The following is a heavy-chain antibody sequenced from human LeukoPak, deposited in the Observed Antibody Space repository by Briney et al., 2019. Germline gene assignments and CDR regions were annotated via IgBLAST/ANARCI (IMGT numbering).Heavy chain of an antibody. CDR1: GGSISSYY. Sequence: PSETLPLTCTVSGGSISSYYCSWFRHPPGKELEWIGYMYYSGSTNYNPSLKGRVTISVDMSKNQFSLKLSSVTAADTAVYYCVRSSTYHLFDDWGQGTLVTVSS. CDR2: MYYSGST. J-gene: IGHJ4*02. D-gene: IGHD2-15*01. CDR3: VRSSTYHLFDD. V-gene: IGHV4-59*08.